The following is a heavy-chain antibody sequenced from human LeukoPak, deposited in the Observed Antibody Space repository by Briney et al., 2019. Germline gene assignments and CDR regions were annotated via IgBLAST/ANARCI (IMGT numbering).Heavy chain of an antibody. CDR1: GFTFSSYS. D-gene: IGHD3-3*01. CDR3: ARDILRFLECQGWCAFDI. CDR2: ISSSSSYI. Sequence: PGGSLRLSCAASGFTFSSYSMNWVRQAPGKGLEWVSSISSSSSYIYYADSVKGRFTISRDNAKNSLYLQMNSLRAEDTAVYYCARDILRFLECQGWCAFDIWGQGTMVTVSS. J-gene: IGHJ3*02. V-gene: IGHV3-21*01.